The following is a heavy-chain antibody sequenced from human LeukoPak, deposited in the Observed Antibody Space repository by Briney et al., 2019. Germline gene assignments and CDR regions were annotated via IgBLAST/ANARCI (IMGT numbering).Heavy chain of an antibody. Sequence: QPGGSLRLSCAASGFTFNSDPMNWVRQAPGKGLEWVAHIRSDAKTIVYADSVKGRFIISRDNAKNSLSLQMNSLRVEDTAVYYCARDQNWVFDYWGQGTLVTVSS. CDR1: GFTFNSDP. J-gene: IGHJ4*02. V-gene: IGHV3-48*01. CDR3: ARDQNWVFDY. D-gene: IGHD7-27*01. CDR2: IRSDAKTI.